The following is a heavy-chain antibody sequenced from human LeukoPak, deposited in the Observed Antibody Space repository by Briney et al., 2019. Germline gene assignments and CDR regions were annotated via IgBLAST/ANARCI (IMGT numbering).Heavy chain of an antibody. D-gene: IGHD6-25*01. CDR1: GFTFSSYS. Sequence: PGGSLRLSCAASGFTFSSYSMDWVRQAPGKGLEWVSYITSTSSTIYYADSVKGRFTISRDNAKNSLYLQMNSLRAEDTAVYYCARDPETWQAAWGQGTLVTVSS. CDR2: ITSTSSTI. CDR3: ARDPETWQAA. V-gene: IGHV3-48*04. J-gene: IGHJ4*02.